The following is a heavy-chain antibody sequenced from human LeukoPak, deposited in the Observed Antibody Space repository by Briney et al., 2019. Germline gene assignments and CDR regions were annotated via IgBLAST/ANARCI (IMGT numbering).Heavy chain of an antibody. J-gene: IGHJ4*02. CDR3: ARDFGDCNFDY. D-gene: IGHD2-21*01. CDR2: IYTSGST. CDR1: GGSISSYY. V-gene: IGHV4-4*07. Sequence: SETLSLTCTVSGGSISSYYWSWIRQPAGKGLGWIGRIYTSGSTNYNPPLKSRVTMSVDTSKNQFSLKLSSVTAADTAVYYCARDFGDCNFDYWGQGTLVTVSS.